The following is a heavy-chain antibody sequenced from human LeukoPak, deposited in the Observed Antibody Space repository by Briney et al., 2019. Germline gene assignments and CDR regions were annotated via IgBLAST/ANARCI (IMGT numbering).Heavy chain of an antibody. CDR1: GGSISSGGYY. Sequence: SETLSLTCTVSGGSISSGGYYWSWIRQHPGKGLEWIGYIYYSGSTYYNPSLKSRVTISVDTSKNQFSLKLSSVTAADTAVYYCARLMDGFSSSWYGRWGQGTLVTVSS. J-gene: IGHJ4*02. CDR2: IYYSGST. V-gene: IGHV4-31*03. CDR3: ARLMDGFSSSWYGR. D-gene: IGHD6-13*01.